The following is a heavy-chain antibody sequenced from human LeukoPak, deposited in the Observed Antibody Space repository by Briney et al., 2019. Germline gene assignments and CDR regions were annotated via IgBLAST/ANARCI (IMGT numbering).Heavy chain of an antibody. Sequence: SETLSLTCTVSGYSISSGYYWGWIRQPPGKGLEWIGSIYHSGSTYYNPCLKSRVTISVDTSKNQFSLKLSSVTAADTAVYYCARGNWNDVVGYYFDYWGQGTLVTVSS. CDR1: GYSISSGYY. V-gene: IGHV4-38-2*02. J-gene: IGHJ4*02. CDR2: IYHSGST. D-gene: IGHD1-1*01. CDR3: ARGNWNDVVGYYFDY.